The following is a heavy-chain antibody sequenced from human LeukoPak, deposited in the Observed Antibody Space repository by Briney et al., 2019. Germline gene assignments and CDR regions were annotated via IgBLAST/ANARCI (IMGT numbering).Heavy chain of an antibody. Sequence: SETLSLTCTVSGGSISSSSYYWSWIRQPPGKGLEWIGEINHSGSTNYNPSLKSRVTISVDTSKNQFSLKLSSVTAADTAVYYCARASIAAAGPWGQGTLVTVSS. CDR3: ARASIAAAGP. V-gene: IGHV4-39*07. CDR2: INHSGST. D-gene: IGHD6-13*01. J-gene: IGHJ5*02. CDR1: GGSISSSSYY.